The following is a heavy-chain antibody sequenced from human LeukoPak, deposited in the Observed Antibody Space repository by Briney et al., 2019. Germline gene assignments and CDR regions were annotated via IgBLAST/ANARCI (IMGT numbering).Heavy chain of an antibody. CDR2: IKQDGSEK. CDR3: ARVAEAAAFDS. J-gene: IGHJ4*02. CDR1: GFTFTTYR. D-gene: IGHD6-13*01. Sequence: GGSLRLSCAASGFTFTTYRMSWVRQAPGKGLEWVANIKQDGSEKHYVDSVKGRFTISRDNAKNSLYLQMSSLRAEDTAVYYCARVAEAAAFDSWGQGTLVTVSS. V-gene: IGHV3-7*01.